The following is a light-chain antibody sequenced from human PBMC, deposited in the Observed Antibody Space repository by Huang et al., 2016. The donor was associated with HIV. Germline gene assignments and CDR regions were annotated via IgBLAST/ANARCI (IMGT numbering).Light chain of an antibody. Sequence: DIVMTQYPLSLPVTPGEPASISCRSSQSILHSYVYNYLYWYLQKPGQSPQLLVSLGSNRASGVPDRFSGSGSGTDFTLKISRVEAEDVGLYYCMQALQTPWTFGQGTKVEIK. CDR2: LGS. J-gene: IGKJ1*01. V-gene: IGKV2-28*01. CDR1: QSILHSYVYNY. CDR3: MQALQTPWT.